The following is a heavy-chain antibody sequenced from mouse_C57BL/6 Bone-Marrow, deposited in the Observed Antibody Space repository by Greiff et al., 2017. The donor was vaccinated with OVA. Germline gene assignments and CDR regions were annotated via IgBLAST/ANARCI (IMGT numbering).Heavy chain of an antibody. CDR1: GFTFSDYG. Sequence: EVNVVESGGGLVKPGGSLKLSCAASGFTFSDYGMHWVRQAPEKGLEWVAYISSGSSTIYYADTVKGRFTISRDNAKNTLFLQMTSLRSEDTAMYYCAREITTVVATDWYFDVWGTGTTVTVSS. CDR2: ISSGSSTI. J-gene: IGHJ1*03. V-gene: IGHV5-17*01. CDR3: AREITTVVATDWYFDV. D-gene: IGHD1-1*01.